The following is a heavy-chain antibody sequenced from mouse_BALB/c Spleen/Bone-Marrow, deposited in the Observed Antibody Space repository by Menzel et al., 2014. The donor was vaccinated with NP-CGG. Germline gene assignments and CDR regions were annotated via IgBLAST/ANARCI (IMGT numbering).Heavy chain of an antibody. J-gene: IGHJ4*01. CDR3: ARWRYGYAMDY. CDR2: ISSGSSTI. V-gene: IGHV5-17*02. Sequence: EVKLVESGGGLVQPGGSRKLSCAASGFTFSSFGMHWVRQAPEKGLEGVAYISSGSSTIYYADTVKGRFTISRDNPKNTLFLQMTSLRSEDTAMYYCARWRYGYAMDYWCQGTSVTVSS. CDR1: GFTFSSFG. D-gene: IGHD2-14*01.